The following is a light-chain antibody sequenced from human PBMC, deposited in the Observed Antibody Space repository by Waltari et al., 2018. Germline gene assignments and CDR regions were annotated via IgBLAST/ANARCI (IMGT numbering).Light chain of an antibody. CDR2: EVS. V-gene: IGLV2-14*01. CDR1: SHAIGHYDS. CDR3: GSYTTNSPFAVV. J-gene: IGLJ2*01. Sequence: ALTQPASASGSPGQSITIPSSGTSHAIGHYDSVAWYLQHPATAPKLIIFEVSKRPSGISDRFSASKSGSTASLTISGLQAEDEGEYFCGSYTTNSPFAVVFGGGTKLTVL.